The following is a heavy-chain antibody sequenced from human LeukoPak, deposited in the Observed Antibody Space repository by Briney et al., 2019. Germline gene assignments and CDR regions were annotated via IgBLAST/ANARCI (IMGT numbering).Heavy chain of an antibody. Sequence: PSETLSLTCTVSGGSISSYYWSWIRQPPGKGLEGIGYIYDSGSTNYNPSLKSGVTISVDTSKNQFSLKLRSVTAADTAVYYCARGEGFHWFDPWGQGTLVTVSS. CDR3: ARGEGFHWFDP. CDR2: IYDSGST. D-gene: IGHD1-26*01. V-gene: IGHV4-59*01. CDR1: GGSISSYY. J-gene: IGHJ5*02.